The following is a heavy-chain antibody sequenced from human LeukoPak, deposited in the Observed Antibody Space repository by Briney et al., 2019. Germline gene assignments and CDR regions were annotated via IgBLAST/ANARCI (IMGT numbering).Heavy chain of an antibody. J-gene: IGHJ4*02. V-gene: IGHV3-11*04. Sequence: GGSLRLSCAASGFTFSDYYMSWIRQAPGKGLEWVSYISSSGSTIYYADSVKGRFTISRDNAKNSLYLQMNSLRAEDTAVYYCARDMLLTSTYYFDYWGQGTLVTVSS. D-gene: IGHD2-8*01. CDR1: GFTFSDYY. CDR2: ISSSGSTI. CDR3: ARDMLLTSTYYFDY.